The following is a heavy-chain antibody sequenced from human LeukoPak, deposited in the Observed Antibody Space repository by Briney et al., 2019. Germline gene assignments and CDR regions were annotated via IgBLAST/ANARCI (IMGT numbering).Heavy chain of an antibody. CDR3: ARSYSSGHYSSFDS. CDR2: IFYSRST. Sequence: PSETLSLTCTVSGGSVSSGSYYWSWIRQPPGKGLEWFGYIFYSRSTKYNPSLNSRVTISVDTSKNQFSLKLSSVTAADTAVYYCARSYSSGHYSSFDSWGQGALVAVSS. D-gene: IGHD3-22*01. CDR1: GGSVSSGSYY. V-gene: IGHV4-61*01. J-gene: IGHJ4*02.